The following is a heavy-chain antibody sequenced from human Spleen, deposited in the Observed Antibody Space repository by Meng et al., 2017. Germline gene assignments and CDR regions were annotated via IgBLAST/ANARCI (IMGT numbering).Heavy chain of an antibody. V-gene: IGHV3-74*01. D-gene: IGHD2-15*01. CDR2: INSDGSTT. Sequence: GESLKISCAASGFTFSSYWMHWVRQAPGKGLVWVSRINSDGSTTTYADSVRGRFTISRDNAKNTLYLQMNSLRVEDTAIYYCARREGSGGSCYIAFDIWGQGTMVTVSS. J-gene: IGHJ3*02. CDR1: GFTFSSYW. CDR3: ARREGSGGSCYIAFDI.